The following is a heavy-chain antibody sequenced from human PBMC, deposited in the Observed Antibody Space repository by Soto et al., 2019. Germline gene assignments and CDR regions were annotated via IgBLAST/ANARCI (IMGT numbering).Heavy chain of an antibody. CDR1: GYTFTGYY. J-gene: IGHJ5*02. Sequence: GASVKVSCKSSGYTFTGYYMHWVRQAPGQGLEWMGWINPNSGGTNYAQKFQGWVTMTRDTSISTAYMELSRLRSDDTAVYYCARDRSSSSDTNWFDPWGQGTLVTAPQ. V-gene: IGHV1-2*04. CDR2: INPNSGGT. D-gene: IGHD6-6*01. CDR3: ARDRSSSSDTNWFDP.